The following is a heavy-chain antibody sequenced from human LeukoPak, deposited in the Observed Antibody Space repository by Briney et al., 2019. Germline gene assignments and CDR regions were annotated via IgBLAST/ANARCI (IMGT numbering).Heavy chain of an antibody. J-gene: IGHJ4*02. D-gene: IGHD5-24*01. Sequence: GGSLRLSCAASGFTFSGSYMSWIRQAPGKGLEWVSYISGSGADISYADSVKGRITISRDNAKNSLYLQMNSLRAEDTAVYYCARGAGRDGGVWGQGTLVTVSS. CDR2: ISGSGADI. CDR3: ARGAGRDGGV. CDR1: GFTFSGSY. V-gene: IGHV3-11*04.